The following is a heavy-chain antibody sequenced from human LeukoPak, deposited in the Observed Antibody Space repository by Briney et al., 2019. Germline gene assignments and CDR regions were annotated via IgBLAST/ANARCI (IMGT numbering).Heavy chain of an antibody. CDR2: IRYDGSNK. CDR1: GFTFSSYG. CDR3: AKKGLVALDAFDI. V-gene: IGHV3-30*02. J-gene: IGHJ3*02. Sequence: GGSLRLSCAASGFTFSSYGMHWVRQAPGKGLEWVAFIRYDGSNKYYADSVKGRFTISRDNSKNTLYLQMNSLRAEDTAVYYCAKKGLVALDAFDIWGQGTMVTVSS. D-gene: IGHD2-15*01.